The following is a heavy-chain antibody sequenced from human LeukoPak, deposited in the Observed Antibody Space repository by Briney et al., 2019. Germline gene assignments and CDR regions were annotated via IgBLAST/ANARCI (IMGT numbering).Heavy chain of an antibody. CDR3: ANLDDYDILTGYSYNWFDP. J-gene: IGHJ5*02. CDR2: IRYDGSNK. V-gene: IGHV3-30*02. D-gene: IGHD3-9*01. Sequence: GGSLRLSCAASGFTFSSYGMHWVRQASGKGLEWVAFIRYDGSNKYYADSVKGRFTISRDNSKNTLYLQMNSLRAEDTAVYYCANLDDYDILTGYSYNWFDPWGQGTLVTVSS. CDR1: GFTFSSYG.